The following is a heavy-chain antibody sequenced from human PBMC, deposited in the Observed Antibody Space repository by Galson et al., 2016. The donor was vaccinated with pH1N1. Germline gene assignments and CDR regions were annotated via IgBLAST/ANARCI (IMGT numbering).Heavy chain of an antibody. V-gene: IGHV4-31*03. J-gene: IGHJ5*02. CDR3: ARDHCSGGSCYSGFDP. D-gene: IGHD2-15*01. CDR1: GGSMTSGRYY. Sequence: TLSLTCTVSGGSMTSGRYYWSWIRQLPDKGLEWIGYIYYGGKTYSNPSLKSRLTISVDTSKNQFSLKLNSVTAADTAVYYCARDHCSGGSCYSGFDPWGQGILVTVSS. CDR2: IYYGGKT.